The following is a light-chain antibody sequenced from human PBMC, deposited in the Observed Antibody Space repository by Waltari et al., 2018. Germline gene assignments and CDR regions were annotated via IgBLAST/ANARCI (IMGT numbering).Light chain of an antibody. J-gene: IGLJ3*02. Sequence: SSELTQGPAVAVAWGQTVRITGQGDSLTSHYAIWYQQKPGQAPVLVLCDKSNRPSGIPDRFSGSRSGNPASLTITGAQAEDEADYSCYSRDSSGNPLFGGGTKLTVL. V-gene: IGLV3-19*01. CDR1: SLTSHY. CDR3: YSRDSSGNPL. CDR2: DKS.